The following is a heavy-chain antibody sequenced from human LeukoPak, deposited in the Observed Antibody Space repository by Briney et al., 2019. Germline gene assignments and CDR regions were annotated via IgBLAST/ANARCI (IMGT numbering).Heavy chain of an antibody. Sequence: PGGSLRLSCAASGFTFSSYSMNWVRQAPGKGLEWVSSISSSSSYIYYADSVKGRFTISRDNAKNSLYLQMNSLRAEDTAVYYCARGYCSSTSCYGGNWFDPWGQGTLVTVSS. CDR2: ISSSSSYI. V-gene: IGHV3-21*01. CDR1: GFTFSSYS. CDR3: ARGYCSSTSCYGGNWFDP. D-gene: IGHD2-2*01. J-gene: IGHJ5*02.